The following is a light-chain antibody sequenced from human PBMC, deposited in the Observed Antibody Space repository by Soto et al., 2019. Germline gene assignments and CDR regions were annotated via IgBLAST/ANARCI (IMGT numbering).Light chain of an antibody. CDR1: SSNIGAGYD. CDR2: GNS. J-gene: IGLJ1*01. CDR3: QSYDSTLSEI. V-gene: IGLV1-40*01. Sequence: QPVLTQPPSVSGAPGQRVTISCTGSSSNIGAGYDVHWYQHLPGTAPKLLIYGNSNRPSGVPDRFSGSKSGTSASLAITGLQAEDEADYYCQSYDSTLSEIFGTGTKLTVL.